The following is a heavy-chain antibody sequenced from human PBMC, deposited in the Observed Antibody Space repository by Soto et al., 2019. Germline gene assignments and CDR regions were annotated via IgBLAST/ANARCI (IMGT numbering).Heavy chain of an antibody. D-gene: IGHD3-22*01. J-gene: IGHJ2*01. CDR1: GGSISGCDDY. V-gene: IGHV4-39*01. Sequence: QLQLQESGPGLVKPSETLSLSCTVSGGSISGCDDYWGWVLQPPGKGLEWIGNIYYTGSTYYNPSLRSRRTMSVDTSKNKFSLKLNSVTAADTAMFYCVRRSGQFESSGYHDNWYFDVWGRGTLVTVSS. CDR2: IYYTGST. CDR3: VRRSGQFESSGYHDNWYFDV.